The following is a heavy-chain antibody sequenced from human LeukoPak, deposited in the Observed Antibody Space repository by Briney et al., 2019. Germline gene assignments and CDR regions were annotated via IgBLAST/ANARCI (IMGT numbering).Heavy chain of an antibody. D-gene: IGHD6-19*01. J-gene: IGHJ5*02. Sequence: PSETLSLTCTVSGGSISSSSYYWGWIRQPPGKGLEWIGSIYCSGSTYYNPSLKSRVTISVDTSKNQFSLKLSSVTAADTAVYYCARPAGGSSGWYSWFDPWGQGTLVTVSS. V-gene: IGHV4-39*01. CDR2: IYCSGST. CDR1: GGSISSSSYY. CDR3: ARPAGGSSGWYSWFDP.